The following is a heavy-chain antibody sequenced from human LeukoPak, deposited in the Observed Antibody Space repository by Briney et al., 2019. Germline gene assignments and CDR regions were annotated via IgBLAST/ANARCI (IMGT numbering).Heavy chain of an antibody. Sequence: ASVKVSCKASGYTFTSYAMHWVRQAPGQRLEWMGWINADNGNAKYSQKFQGRVTITRDTSASTAYMELSSLRSEDTAVYYCARRTGYCTNGVCGFDYWGQGTLVTVSS. J-gene: IGHJ4*02. V-gene: IGHV1-3*01. CDR2: INADNGNA. CDR1: GYTFTSYA. CDR3: ARRTGYCTNGVCGFDY. D-gene: IGHD2-8*01.